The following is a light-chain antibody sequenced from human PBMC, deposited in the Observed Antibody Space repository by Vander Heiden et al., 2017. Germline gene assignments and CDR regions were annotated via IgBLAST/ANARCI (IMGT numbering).Light chain of an antibody. CDR1: QDISNY. CDR3: QQYDNLPPRIT. J-gene: IGKJ5*01. V-gene: IGKV1-33*01. CDR2: DAS. Sequence: DIQMTQSPSSLSASVGDRVTITCQASQDISNYLNWYQQKPGKAPKLLIYDASHLETGVPSRFSGSGYGTDFTFTISSLQPEDIATYYCQQYDNLPPRITFGQGARLEIK.